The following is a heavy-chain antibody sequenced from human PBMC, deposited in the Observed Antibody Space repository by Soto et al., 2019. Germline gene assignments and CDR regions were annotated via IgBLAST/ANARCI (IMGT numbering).Heavy chain of an antibody. V-gene: IGHV3-15*07. CDR1: GFSFSNAW. CDR2: IKRKIDGEAT. J-gene: IGHJ6*04. Sequence: EVQLVESGGGLVKPGGSLRLSCAASGFSFSNAWMNWVRQAPGKGLEWVGRIKRKIDGEATDYAGPVNGRFTVFRDDSKSALYLQMNSLKGDDTAVYYCTTGSVEGVWGEGTTVTVSP. D-gene: IGHD2-15*01. CDR3: TTGSVEGV.